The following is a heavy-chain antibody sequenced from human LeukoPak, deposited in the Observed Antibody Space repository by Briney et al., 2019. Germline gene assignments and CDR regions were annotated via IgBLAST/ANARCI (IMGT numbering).Heavy chain of an antibody. Sequence: GASVKVSCKASGYTFTSYYMHWVRQAPGQGLEWMGWINPSSGGTNYAQKFQGRVTMTRDTSISTAYMELSRLRSDDTAVYYCARDSSLATIPHFDYWGQGTLVTVSS. D-gene: IGHD5-12*01. CDR1: GYTFTSYY. CDR2: INPSSGGT. J-gene: IGHJ4*02. CDR3: ARDSSLATIPHFDY. V-gene: IGHV1-2*02.